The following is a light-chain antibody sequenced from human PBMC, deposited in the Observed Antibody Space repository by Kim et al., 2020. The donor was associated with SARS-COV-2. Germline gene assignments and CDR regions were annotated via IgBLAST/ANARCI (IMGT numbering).Light chain of an antibody. J-gene: IGLJ2*01. CDR1: SGSIASNY. V-gene: IGLV6-57*03. Sequence: GKTVTISCTRSSGSIASNYVQWYQQRPGSAPTTVIYEDNQRPSGVPDRFSGSIGSSSNSASLTISGLKTEDEADYYCQSYDSSNQVFGGGTQLTVL. CDR2: EDN. CDR3: QSYDSSNQV.